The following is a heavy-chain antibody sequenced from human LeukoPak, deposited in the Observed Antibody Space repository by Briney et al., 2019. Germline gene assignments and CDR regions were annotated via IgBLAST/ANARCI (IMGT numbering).Heavy chain of an antibody. CDR1: GFTFSSYA. J-gene: IGHJ4*02. Sequence: PGGSLRLSCAASGFTFSSYAMHWVRQAPGKGLEWVAVISYDGSNKYYADSVKGRFTISRDNSKNTLYLQMNSLRAEDTAVYYCVNYYVSSGYYYVRDYWGQGTLVTVSS. CDR3: VNYYVSSGYYYVRDY. D-gene: IGHD3-22*01. CDR2: ISYDGSNK. V-gene: IGHV3-30-3*01.